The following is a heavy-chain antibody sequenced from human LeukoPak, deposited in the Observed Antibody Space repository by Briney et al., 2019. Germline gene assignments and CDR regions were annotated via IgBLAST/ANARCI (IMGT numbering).Heavy chain of an antibody. CDR1: GGSISSYY. D-gene: IGHD6-19*01. V-gene: IGHV4-59*08. CDR2: IYSGSP. J-gene: IGHJ4*02. Sequence: KPSETLSLTCTVSGGSISSYYWSWIRQPPGKGLEWIGHIYSGSPKYNPSLESRVTISVDTSKNQFSLKLSSVTAADTAVYYCARHRGSSGWYYFDYWGQGTLVTVSS. CDR3: ARHRGSSGWYYFDY.